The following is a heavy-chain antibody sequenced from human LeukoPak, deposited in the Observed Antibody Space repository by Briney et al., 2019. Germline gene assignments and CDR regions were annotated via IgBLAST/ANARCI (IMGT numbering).Heavy chain of an antibody. J-gene: IGHJ4*02. CDR1: GYTFSSYS. V-gene: IGHV1-18*01. CDR3: ARGKEESGHYFDY. CDR2: ISASRGDT. D-gene: IGHD1-14*01. Sequence: ASVTVSCKASGYTFSSYSISWLRQAPGQGLAWMGWISASRGDTEFARKFQSTVTVTTDRSTSTAYMELTSLTLDDTAVYFCARGKEESGHYFDYWGQGTQVSVSS.